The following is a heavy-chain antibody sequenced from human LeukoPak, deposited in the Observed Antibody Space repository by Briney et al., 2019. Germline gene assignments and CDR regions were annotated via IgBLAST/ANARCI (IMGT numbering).Heavy chain of an antibody. D-gene: IGHD3-22*01. Sequence: GGSLRLSCAVSGFTFSSSWMSWVRQAPGKGLEWVSAISGSGGSTDYADSVKGRFTISRDNSKNTLYLQMNSLRAEDTAVYYCAKWARGYYDSSGLFDYWGQGTLVTVSS. V-gene: IGHV3-23*01. CDR2: ISGSGGST. J-gene: IGHJ4*02. CDR3: AKWARGYYDSSGLFDY. CDR1: GFTFSSSW.